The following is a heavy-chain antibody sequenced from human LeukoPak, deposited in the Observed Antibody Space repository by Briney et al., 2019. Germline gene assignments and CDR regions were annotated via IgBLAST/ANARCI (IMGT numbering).Heavy chain of an antibody. CDR2: ISYDGSNK. CDR1: GFTFSSHG. J-gene: IGHJ4*02. V-gene: IGHV3-30*03. D-gene: IGHD6-19*01. CDR3: ARDRVKAVATTQLGGYYFDY. Sequence: GGSLRLSCAASGFTFSSHGMHWVRQAPGKGLEWVAVISYDGSNKYYADSVKGRFTISRDNSKNTLYLQMNSLRAEDTAVYYCARDRVKAVATTQLGGYYFDYWGQGTLVTVSS.